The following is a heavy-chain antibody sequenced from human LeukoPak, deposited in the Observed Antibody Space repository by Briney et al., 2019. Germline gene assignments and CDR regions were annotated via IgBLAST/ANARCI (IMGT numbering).Heavy chain of an antibody. CDR1: GYTLTELS. V-gene: IGHV1-46*01. CDR3: ARSRITMVRGVIWGLGY. Sequence: ASVKVSCKVSGYTLTELSMHWVRQAPGQGLEWMGIINPSGGSTSYAQKFQGRVTMARDMSTSTVYMELSSLRSEDTAVYYCARSRITMVRGVIWGLGYWGQGTLVTVSS. J-gene: IGHJ4*02. CDR2: INPSGGST. D-gene: IGHD3-10*01.